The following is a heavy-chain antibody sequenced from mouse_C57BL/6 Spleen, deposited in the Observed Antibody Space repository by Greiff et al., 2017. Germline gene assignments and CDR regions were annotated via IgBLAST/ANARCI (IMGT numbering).Heavy chain of an antibody. Sequence: DVMLVESGEGLVKPGGSLKLSCAASGFTFSSYAMSWVRQTPEKRLEWVAYISSGGDYIYYADTVKGRFAISRDNARNTLYLQMSSLKSEDTAMYYCTRELYGNYWYFDVWGTGTTVTVSS. CDR3: TRELYGNYWYFDV. J-gene: IGHJ1*03. D-gene: IGHD2-1*01. V-gene: IGHV5-9-1*02. CDR2: ISSGGDYI. CDR1: GFTFSSYA.